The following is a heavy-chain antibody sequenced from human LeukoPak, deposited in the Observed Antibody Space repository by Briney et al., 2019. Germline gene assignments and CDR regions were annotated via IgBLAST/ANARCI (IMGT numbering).Heavy chain of an antibody. D-gene: IGHD5/OR15-5a*01. CDR1: GYTFTGYY. Sequence: ASVKVSCKASGYTFTGYYIHWVRQAPGQGLEWMGWINPDSGGTNYAQKFQGRVTMTRDTSISTAYMELSRLRSDDTAVYYCARLSPDYYYMDVWGKGTTVTVSS. CDR3: ARLSPDYYYMDV. J-gene: IGHJ6*03. CDR2: INPDSGGT. V-gene: IGHV1-2*02.